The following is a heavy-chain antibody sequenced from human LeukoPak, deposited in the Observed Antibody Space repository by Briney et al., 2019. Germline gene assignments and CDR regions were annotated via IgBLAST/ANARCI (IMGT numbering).Heavy chain of an antibody. CDR1: GGSFSGYY. Sequence: PSETLSLTCAVYGGSFSGYYWSWIRQPPGKGLEWIGEINHSGSTNYNPSLKSRVTISVDTSKNQFSLKLSSATAADTAVYYCARGTHTVYDFWSGYYPHPRGMDVWGQGTTVTVSS. CDR2: INHSGST. CDR3: ARGTHTVYDFWSGYYPHPRGMDV. D-gene: IGHD3-3*01. J-gene: IGHJ6*02. V-gene: IGHV4-34*01.